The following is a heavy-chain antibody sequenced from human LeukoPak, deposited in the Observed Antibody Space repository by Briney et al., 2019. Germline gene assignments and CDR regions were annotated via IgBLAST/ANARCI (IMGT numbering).Heavy chain of an antibody. D-gene: IGHD4-23*01. V-gene: IGHV3-30*18. CDR1: GFTFINAW. Sequence: GGSLILSCAASGFTFINAWMSWVRQAPGKGLEWVAVISNDGSNIYYADSVKGRFTISRDNSKNTLYLQMSSLRPEDMAVYYCAKGHGANSLNYFDYWGQGTLVTVSS. J-gene: IGHJ4*02. CDR2: ISNDGSNI. CDR3: AKGHGANSLNYFDY.